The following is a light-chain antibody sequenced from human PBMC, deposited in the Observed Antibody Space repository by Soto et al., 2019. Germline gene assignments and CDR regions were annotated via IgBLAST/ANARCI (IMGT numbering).Light chain of an antibody. CDR2: DVR. Sequence: QLVLTQPASVSGSPGQSITISCTGTSSDVGGYNYVSWYQQHPGKAPKLMIYDVRNRPSGVSNRFSGSKSGNTASLTISGLQAEDEADYYCSSYTSSSTYVFGTGTKVTVL. J-gene: IGLJ1*01. V-gene: IGLV2-14*01. CDR1: SSDVGGYNY. CDR3: SSYTSSSTYV.